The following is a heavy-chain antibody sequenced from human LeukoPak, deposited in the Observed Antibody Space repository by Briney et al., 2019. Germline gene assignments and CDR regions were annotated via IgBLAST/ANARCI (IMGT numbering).Heavy chain of an antibody. CDR1: GFTFSSYS. D-gene: IGHD3-10*01. CDR3: ARDHGSGSYQDY. V-gene: IGHV3-48*02. Sequence: GGSLRLSCAASGFTFSSYSMNWVRHAPRKGLEWVSYISSSTSTIYYGDSVKGRFTISRDNAKNSLYLQMNSLRDEDTAVYYCARDHGSGSYQDYWGQGTLVTVSS. J-gene: IGHJ4*02. CDR2: ISSSTSTI.